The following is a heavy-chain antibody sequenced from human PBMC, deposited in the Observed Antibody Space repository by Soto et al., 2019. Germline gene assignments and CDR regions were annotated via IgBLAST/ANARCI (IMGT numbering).Heavy chain of an antibody. J-gene: IGHJ4*02. CDR3: AKGGATYGLLTHDY. CDR2: ITGTSANT. D-gene: IGHD3-9*01. CDR1: RFTFSNFA. V-gene: IGHV3-23*01. Sequence: EVQLLESGGGLVQPGGPRRLSCAASRFTFSNFAMSWVRQAPGKGLEWVSTITGTSANTYYTDSVKGRFAISRDNSQNTLYLQMNSLTTEDTAVYYCAKGGATYGLLTHDYWGQGTLVTVSS.